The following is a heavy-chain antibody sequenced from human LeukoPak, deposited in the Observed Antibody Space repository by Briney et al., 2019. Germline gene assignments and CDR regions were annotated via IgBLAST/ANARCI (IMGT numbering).Heavy chain of an antibody. CDR1: GFIFTSYE. J-gene: IGHJ4*02. Sequence: PGGSLRLSCAASGFIFTSYEMNWVRQAPGKGLEWVSWISRSGNTKYADSVNGRFTISRDNAKNSLYLQMNSLRVEDTAVYYCARDAPGTVTNDYWGQGTLVTVSS. CDR2: ISRSGNTK. CDR3: ARDAPGTVTNDY. V-gene: IGHV3-48*03. D-gene: IGHD4-17*01.